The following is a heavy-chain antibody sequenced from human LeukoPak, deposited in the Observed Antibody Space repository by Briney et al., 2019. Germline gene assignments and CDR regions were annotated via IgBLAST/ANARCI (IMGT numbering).Heavy chain of an antibody. CDR3: AKDQDYSNYLFDY. CDR1: GFTFITYS. D-gene: IGHD4-11*01. Sequence: GGSLRLSCAASGFTFITYSMTWVRQAPGRGLEWVSAITGSGAFTDYADSVKGRFTISRDNPKNTLYPQMNSLRAEDTAVYYCAKDQDYSNYLFDYWGQGTLVTVSS. V-gene: IGHV3-23*01. J-gene: IGHJ4*02. CDR2: ITGSGAFT.